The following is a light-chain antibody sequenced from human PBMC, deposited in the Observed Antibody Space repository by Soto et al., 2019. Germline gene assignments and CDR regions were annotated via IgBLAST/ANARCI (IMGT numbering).Light chain of an antibody. CDR3: CSYTSSSSLV. J-gene: IGLJ1*01. CDR2: DVT. V-gene: IGLV2-14*03. Sequence: LTQPASVSGSPGQSITISCTGTSSDVGAYNYVSWYQQYPGKAPKLMIYDVTSRPSGVSNRFSGSKSGNAASLTISGLQAEDEADYYCCSYTSSSSLVFGTGNKVTVL. CDR1: SSDVGAYNY.